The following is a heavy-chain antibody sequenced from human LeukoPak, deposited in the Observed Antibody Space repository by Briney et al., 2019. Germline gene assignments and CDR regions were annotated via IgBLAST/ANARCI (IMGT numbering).Heavy chain of an antibody. V-gene: IGHV4-39*07. D-gene: IGHD1-26*01. Sequence: SETLSLTCSVSDGSINSDTYYWGWIRQPPGKGLEWIASIHSGGNTFYNPSLKSRVTISIDTSKKQFSLKLTSVTAADTAVYYCARDQRSLFDVWGQGSLVTVSS. J-gene: IGHJ4*02. CDR3: ARDQRSLFDV. CDR2: IHSGGNT. CDR1: DGSINSDTYY.